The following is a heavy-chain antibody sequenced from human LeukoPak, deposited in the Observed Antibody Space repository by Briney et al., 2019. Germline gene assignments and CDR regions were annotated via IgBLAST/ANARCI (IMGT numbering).Heavy chain of an antibody. D-gene: IGHD6-13*01. CDR2: IYPSGSN. CDR1: GGSISSYY. Sequence: SETLSLTCIVSGGSISSYYWSWIRQPAGKGLEWIGRIYPSGSNNYNPSLKSRVTMSVDTSKNQFSLKLNSVTAADTAVYYCAREDVTVGYSFDYWGQGTLVTVYS. CDR3: AREDVTVGYSFDY. V-gene: IGHV4-4*07. J-gene: IGHJ4*02.